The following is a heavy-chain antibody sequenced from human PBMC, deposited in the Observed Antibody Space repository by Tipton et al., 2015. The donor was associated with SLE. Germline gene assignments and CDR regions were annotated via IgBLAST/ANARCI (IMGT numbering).Heavy chain of an antibody. CDR3: VRFRQTSDWYFDL. Sequence: VQLVQSGGGLVQPGGSMKLSCAASGFTFSVSAMHWVRQASGKGLEWVGRIRSKAVNYATEYAASVNGRFTISRDDSQNTAYLQMNSLKTEDTAVYYCVRFRQTSDWYFDLWGRGTLVTVSS. V-gene: IGHV3-73*01. CDR1: GFTFSVSA. J-gene: IGHJ2*01. CDR2: IRSKAVNYAT.